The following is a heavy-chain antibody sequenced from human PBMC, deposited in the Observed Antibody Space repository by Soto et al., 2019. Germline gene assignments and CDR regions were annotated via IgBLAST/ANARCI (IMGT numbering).Heavy chain of an antibody. D-gene: IGHD3-3*01. CDR3: ARDVRDRVFEDHYYGMDV. CDR1: GGTFSSYA. V-gene: IGHV1-69*13. J-gene: IGHJ6*02. Sequence: SVKVSCKASGGTFSSYAISWVRQAPGQGLEWMGGIIPIFGTANYAQKFQGRVTITADESTSTAYMELSSLRSEDTAVYYCARDVRDRVFEDHYYGMDVWGQGTTVTVSS. CDR2: IIPIFGTA.